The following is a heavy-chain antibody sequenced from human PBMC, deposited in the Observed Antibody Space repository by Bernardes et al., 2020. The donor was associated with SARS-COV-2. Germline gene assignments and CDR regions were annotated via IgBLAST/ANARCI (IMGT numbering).Heavy chain of an antibody. J-gene: IGHJ4*02. CDR3: ARENGREGRDVDY. CDR2: ISGYNGNT. Sequence: ASVKVSCVASGYTFTRHGISWLRQAPGQGLQWMGWISGYNGNTNYAQKFRGRVTMTTDTSTSTAYMELRSLRSDDTAVYFCARENGREGRDVDYWGQGTLVTVS. D-gene: IGHD1-1*01. V-gene: IGHV1-18*01. CDR1: GYTFTRHG.